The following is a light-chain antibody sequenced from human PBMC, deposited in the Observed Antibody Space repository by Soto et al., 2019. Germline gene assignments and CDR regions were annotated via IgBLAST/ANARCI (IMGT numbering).Light chain of an antibody. CDR3: QQYYSTSSIT. J-gene: IGKJ5*01. Sequence: DIVMTQSPASLAVSLGEGATINCKSSQSVLDSSNNRNYLAWYQQKPGQPPKLLIYWASTRESGVPGRFRGSGSGTDFTLTINSLQAEDVAVYYCQQYYSTSSITFGQGTRLEIK. CDR1: QSVLDSSNNRNY. V-gene: IGKV4-1*01. CDR2: WAS.